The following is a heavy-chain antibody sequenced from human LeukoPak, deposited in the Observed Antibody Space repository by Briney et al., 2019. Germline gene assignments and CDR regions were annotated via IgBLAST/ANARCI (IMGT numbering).Heavy chain of an antibody. D-gene: IGHD4-17*01. V-gene: IGHV1-46*01. J-gene: IGHJ4*02. CDR3: ARDGAFLYGDYGEDY. CDR2: INPSGGST. CDR1: GYTFTSYY. Sequence: ASVKVSCKASGYTFTSYYMHWVRQAPGQGLEWMGIINPSGGSTSYAQKFQGRGTMTRDMSTSTVYMELSSLRSEDTAVYYCARDGAFLYGDYGEDYWGQGTLVTVSS.